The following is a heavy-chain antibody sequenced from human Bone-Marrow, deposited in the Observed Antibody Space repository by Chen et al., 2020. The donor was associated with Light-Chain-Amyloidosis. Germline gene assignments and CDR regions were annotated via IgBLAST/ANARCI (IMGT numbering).Heavy chain of an antibody. V-gene: IGHV3-48*01. Sequence: GGSMRLSCVAFGFVFSAYSMNWVRQAPGKGLEWISYINWDSTATYYPDSMRGRCTISRDNGKNSLYLQLNSLRAEDTALYFCVRDHNWAFDIWGQGTVVTVSS. CDR1: GFVFSAYS. J-gene: IGHJ3*02. CDR3: VRDHNWAFDI. CDR2: INWDSTAT.